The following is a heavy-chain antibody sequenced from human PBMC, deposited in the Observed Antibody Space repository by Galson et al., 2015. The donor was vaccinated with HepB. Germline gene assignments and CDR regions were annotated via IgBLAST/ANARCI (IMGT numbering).Heavy chain of an antibody. J-gene: IGHJ3*02. V-gene: IGHV3-64D*06. CDR3: VKDPVPFSIAAAGIAFDI. Sequence: SLRLSCAASGFTFSSYAMHWVRQAPGKGLEYVSAISSNGGSTYYADSVKGRFTISRDNSKNTLYLQMSSLRAEDTAVYYCVKDPVPFSIAAAGIAFDIWGQGTMVTVSS. CDR2: ISSNGGST. D-gene: IGHD6-13*01. CDR1: GFTFSSYA.